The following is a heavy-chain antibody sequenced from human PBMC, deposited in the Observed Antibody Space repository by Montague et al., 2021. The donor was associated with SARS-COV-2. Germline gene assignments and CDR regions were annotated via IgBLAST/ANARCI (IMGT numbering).Heavy chain of an antibody. Sequence: SLRLSFAASRFPFSDFWMNLVRQAPGKGLEWVADIKHDGSEKSYVDSVKGRFTISRDNAKNSLYLQMNSLRAEDTAVYYCARGSTGWYSIFGHYGMDVCGQGTTVTVSS. V-gene: IGHV3-7*01. CDR2: IKHDGSEK. J-gene: IGHJ6*02. CDR3: ARGSTGWYSIFGHYGMDV. D-gene: IGHD6-19*01. CDR1: RFPFSDFW.